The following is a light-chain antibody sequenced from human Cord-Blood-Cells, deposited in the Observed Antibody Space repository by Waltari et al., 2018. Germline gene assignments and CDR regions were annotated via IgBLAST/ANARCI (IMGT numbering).Light chain of an antibody. CDR3: QQSGA. J-gene: IGKJ1*01. V-gene: IGKV3-20*01. Sequence: EIVLTQSPGTLSLSPGARATLSCRASQSVTSSYLAWYQQKPGQPPRLLIYGASSRATGIPDRFSGSGSGTDFTRTISRLEPEDFGVYYCQQSGAFGQGTKVEIK. CDR1: QSVTSSY. CDR2: GAS.